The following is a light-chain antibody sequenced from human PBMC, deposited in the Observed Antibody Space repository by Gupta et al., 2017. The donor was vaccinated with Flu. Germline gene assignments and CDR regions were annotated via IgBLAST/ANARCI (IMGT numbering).Light chain of an antibody. CDR3: QQLSNWRGLT. CDR1: QSVSSY. J-gene: IGKJ4*01. CDR2: DAS. Sequence: EIVLTQSPATLSLSPGERATLSCRASQSVSSYLAWYQQKPGQAPRLLIYDASNRATGIPARFSGSGYGTDFTLTISSREPEDFAVYYCQQLSNWRGLTFGGGTKVEIK. V-gene: IGKV3-11*01.